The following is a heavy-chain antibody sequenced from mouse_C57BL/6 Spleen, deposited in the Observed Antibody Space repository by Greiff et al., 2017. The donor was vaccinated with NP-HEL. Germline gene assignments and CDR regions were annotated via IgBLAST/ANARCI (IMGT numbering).Heavy chain of an antibody. CDR2: IYPGDGDT. Sequence: VQLQQSGPELVKPGASVKISCKASGYAFSSSWMNWVKQRPGKGLEWIGRIYPGDGDTNYNGKFKGKATLTADKSSSTAYMQLSSLTSEDSAVYFCAGPSYYYGRSYGYFDVWGTGTTVTVSS. D-gene: IGHD1-1*01. CDR3: AGPSYYYGRSYGYFDV. CDR1: GYAFSSSW. J-gene: IGHJ1*03. V-gene: IGHV1-82*01.